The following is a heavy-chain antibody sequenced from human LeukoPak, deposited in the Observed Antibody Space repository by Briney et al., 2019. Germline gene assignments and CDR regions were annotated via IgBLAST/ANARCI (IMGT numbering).Heavy chain of an antibody. Sequence: GGSLRPSCAASGFTFSSFVMSWVRQAPGKGLEWVSSISGSGVYKYYTDSVKGRFTISRDNSKNTLYVQMNSLRAEDTAVYYCAKSPAAPAPFFDYWGQGTLVTVSS. J-gene: IGHJ4*02. V-gene: IGHV3-23*01. D-gene: IGHD6-6*01. CDR2: ISGSGVYK. CDR1: GFTFSSFV. CDR3: AKSPAAPAPFFDY.